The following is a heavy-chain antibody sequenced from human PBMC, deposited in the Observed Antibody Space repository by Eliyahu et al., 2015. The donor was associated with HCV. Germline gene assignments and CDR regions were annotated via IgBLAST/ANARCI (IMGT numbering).Heavy chain of an antibody. V-gene: IGHV3-9*01. CDR3: AKDKAVGYGMDV. CDR1: GFTLEXYD. Sequence: EVQVVESGGGLEQPGRSLRLSCAGSGFTLEXYDMHWVRQAPGKGLEGVAGITWNSGKIGYADSVRGRFIISXDNAKNSLYLQMNSLRVEDTALYYCAKDKAVGYGMDVWGQGTTVTVSS. J-gene: IGHJ6*02. D-gene: IGHD6-19*01. CDR2: ITWNSGKI.